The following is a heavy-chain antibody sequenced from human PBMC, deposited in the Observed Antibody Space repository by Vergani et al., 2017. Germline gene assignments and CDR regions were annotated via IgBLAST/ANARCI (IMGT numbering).Heavy chain of an antibody. CDR3: ARDPKSYDSGGSCFSVWDAFDI. CDR2: ISHSGST. CDR1: GDSFRSNKW. D-gene: IGHD2-15*01. V-gene: IGHV4-4*03. J-gene: IGHJ3*02. Sequence: QVQLQESGPGLVKPPGTLSLTCAVSGDSFRSNKWWTWVRQSPGKTLEWIGEISHSGSTNYNPSLKGRVTLLLDTSKNQFSLRLSSVTAADTAVYYCARDPKSYDSGGSCFSVWDAFDIWGRGTTVTVSS.